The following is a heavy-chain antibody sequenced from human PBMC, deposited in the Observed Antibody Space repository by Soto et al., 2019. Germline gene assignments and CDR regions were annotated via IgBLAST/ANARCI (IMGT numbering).Heavy chain of an antibody. Sequence: TSETLSLTCTVSGGSLSSYYWSWIRQPPGKGLEWIGYIYYSGSTNYNPSLKSRVTISVDTSKNQFSLKLSSVTAADTAVYYCARVRHYGRYFVLDYWGQGTLVTVSS. V-gene: IGHV4-59*01. J-gene: IGHJ4*02. D-gene: IGHD3-9*01. CDR3: ARVRHYGRYFVLDY. CDR2: IYYSGST. CDR1: GGSLSSYY.